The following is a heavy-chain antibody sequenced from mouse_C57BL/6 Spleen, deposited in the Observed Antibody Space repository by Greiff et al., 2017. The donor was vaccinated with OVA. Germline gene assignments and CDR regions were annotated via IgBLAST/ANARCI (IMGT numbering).Heavy chain of an antibody. CDR2: IRSKSNNYAT. V-gene: IGHV10-1*01. Sequence: EVQVVESGGGLVQPKGSLKLSCAASGFSFNTYAMNWVRQAPGKGLEWVARIRSKSNNYATYYADSVKDRFTISRDDSESMLYLQMNNLKTEDTAMYYCVRHRSSGYDYAMDYWGQGTSVTVSS. D-gene: IGHD3-2*02. J-gene: IGHJ4*01. CDR1: GFSFNTYA. CDR3: VRHRSSGYDYAMDY.